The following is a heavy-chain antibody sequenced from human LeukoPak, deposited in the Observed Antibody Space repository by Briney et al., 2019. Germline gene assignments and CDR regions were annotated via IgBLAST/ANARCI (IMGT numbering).Heavy chain of an antibody. CDR1: GGSISSSSYY. CDR2: IYYSGST. D-gene: IGHD6-6*01. CDR3: ARLSGLVLDPYYYYYYYMDV. J-gene: IGHJ6*03. V-gene: IGHV4-39*01. Sequence: PSETLSLTCTVSGGSISSSSYYWGWIRQPPGKGLEWIGSIYYSGSTYYNPSLKSRVTISVDTSKTQFSLKLSSVTAADTAVYYCARLSGLVLDPYYYYYYYMDVWGKGTTVTVYS.